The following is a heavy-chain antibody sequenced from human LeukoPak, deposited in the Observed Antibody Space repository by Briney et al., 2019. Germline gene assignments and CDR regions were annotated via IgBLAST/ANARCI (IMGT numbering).Heavy chain of an antibody. D-gene: IGHD3/OR15-3a*01. Sequence: PGVSLRLYCAASGFTFSSYWMSWVRQAPGQGLEWVANIKQDGSEKYYVDSVKGRFTISRDNAKNSLYLQMNSLRAEDTAVYYCARDPRGPRPSDYWGQGTLVTVSS. J-gene: IGHJ4*02. V-gene: IGHV3-7*01. CDR3: ARDPRGPRPSDY. CDR1: GFTFSSYW. CDR2: IKQDGSEK.